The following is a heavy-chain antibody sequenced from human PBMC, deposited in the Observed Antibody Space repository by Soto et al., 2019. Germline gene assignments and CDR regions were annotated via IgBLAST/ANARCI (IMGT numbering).Heavy chain of an antibody. D-gene: IGHD1-7*01. CDR2: ISGSSSTI. CDR3: GRDTGFITGSTGWETWFDP. V-gene: IGHV3-48*02. Sequence: PGGSLRLSCAASGFTFSSNSMKWVRQAPGKGLEWVSYISGSSSTIYYADSVKGRFTISRDNAKNSLYLQMNSLRDEDTAVYYSGRDTGFITGSTGWETWFDPGGQGPLVPVS. J-gene: IGHJ5*02. CDR1: GFTFSSNS.